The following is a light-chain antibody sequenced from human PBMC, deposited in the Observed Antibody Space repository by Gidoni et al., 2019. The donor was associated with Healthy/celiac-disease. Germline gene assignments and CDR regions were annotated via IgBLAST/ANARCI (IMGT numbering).Light chain of an antibody. CDR1: QSISSY. V-gene: IGKV1-39*01. J-gene: IGKJ4*01. CDR2: AAS. CDR3: QQSYSTPPS. Sequence: DIQMTQSPSSLSASVGDRVIITSRARQSISSYLNWYQQKPGKAPKLLIYAASSLQSGVPSRFSGSGSGTDFTLTISSLQPEDFATYYCQQSYSTPPSFGGGTKVEIK.